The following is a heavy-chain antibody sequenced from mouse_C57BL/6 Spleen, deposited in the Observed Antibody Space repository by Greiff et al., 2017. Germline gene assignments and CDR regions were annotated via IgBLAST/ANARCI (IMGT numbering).Heavy chain of an antibody. CDR1: GYTFTDYE. CDR3: TRSGYDGYYFDY. D-gene: IGHD2-3*01. J-gene: IGHJ2*01. Sequence: QVQLKQSGAELVRPGASVTLSCKASGYTFTDYEMHWVKQTPVHGLEWIGAIDPETGGTAYNQKFKGKAILTADKSSSTAYMELRSLTSEDSAVYYCTRSGYDGYYFDYWGQGTTLTVSS. V-gene: IGHV1-15*01. CDR2: IDPETGGT.